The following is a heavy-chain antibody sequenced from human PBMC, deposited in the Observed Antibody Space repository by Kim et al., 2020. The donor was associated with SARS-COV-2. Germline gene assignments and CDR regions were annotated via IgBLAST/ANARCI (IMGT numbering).Heavy chain of an antibody. D-gene: IGHD2-15*01. V-gene: IGHV4-59*01. J-gene: IGHJ4*02. CDR2: T. CDR3: ARSGLGPPFDY. Sequence: TTYTPSLTSRLTLSVRPSKNQFSLKPSPVTAADTAVYYCARSGLGPPFDYWGQGTLVTVSA.